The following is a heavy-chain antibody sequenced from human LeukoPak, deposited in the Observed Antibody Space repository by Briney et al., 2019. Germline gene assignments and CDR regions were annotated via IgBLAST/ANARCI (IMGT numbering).Heavy chain of an antibody. CDR3: AKVGYCSSTSCNDAFDI. V-gene: IGHV3-23*01. D-gene: IGHD2-2*01. CDR1: GFTFSSYA. CDR2: ISGSGGST. J-gene: IGHJ3*02. Sequence: GGSLRLSCAASGFTFSSYAMSWVRQSPGKGLEWVTAISGSGGSTYYADSVKGRFTISRDNSKNTLYLQMNSLRAEDTAVYYCAKVGYCSSTSCNDAFDIWGQGTMVTVSS.